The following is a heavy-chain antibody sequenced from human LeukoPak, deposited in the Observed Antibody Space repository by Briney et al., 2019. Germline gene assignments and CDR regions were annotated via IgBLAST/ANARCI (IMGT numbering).Heavy chain of an antibody. J-gene: IGHJ4*02. CDR1: GFTFSSYS. D-gene: IGHD2-21*01. CDR2: ISSSSSYI. Sequence: GGSLRLSCAASGFTFSSYSMNWVRQAPGKGLEWVSSISSSSSYIYYADSVKGRFTISRDNSKNTVYLQMNSLRAEDTAVYYCARSVHIGYHDYWGQGTLVTVSS. V-gene: IGHV3-21*01. CDR3: ARSVHIGYHDY.